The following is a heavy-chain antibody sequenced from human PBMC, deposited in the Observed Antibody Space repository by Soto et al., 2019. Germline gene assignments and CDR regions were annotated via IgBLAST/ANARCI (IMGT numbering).Heavy chain of an antibody. Sequence: SATLSLTCAASGDSISSYYWSWTRQPPGKGLEWIGYMYNTGSTIYNPSLKSRVTISVDTSKNQFSLKLNSVTAADTAVYYCARDLWGYCGADCYPLDVWGQGTTVTVS. CDR1: GDSISSYY. V-gene: IGHV4-59*01. J-gene: IGHJ6*02. CDR2: MYNTGST. D-gene: IGHD2-21*02. CDR3: ARDLWGYCGADCYPLDV.